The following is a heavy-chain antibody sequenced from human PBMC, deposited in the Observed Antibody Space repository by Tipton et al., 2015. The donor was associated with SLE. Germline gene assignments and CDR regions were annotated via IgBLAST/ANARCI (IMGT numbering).Heavy chain of an antibody. CDR1: EYSIKRGFY. CDR2: MYHSGTT. J-gene: IGHJ4*02. Sequence: TLSLTCSVSEYSIKRGFYWGWIRQSPGKGLEWIVNMYHSGTTYYNPSLKSRVTISVDTSKNHFSLSLISVTAADTAVYYCARLTPWGYDYWGPGMLVTVSP. V-gene: IGHV4-38-2*02. D-gene: IGHD7-27*01. CDR3: ARLTPWGYDY.